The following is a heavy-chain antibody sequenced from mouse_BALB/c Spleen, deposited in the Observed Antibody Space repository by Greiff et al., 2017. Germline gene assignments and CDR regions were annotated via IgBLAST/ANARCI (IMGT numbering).Heavy chain of an antibody. CDR3: AHYYGSSYNY. CDR2: IDPSDSYT. V-gene: IGHV1-69*02. D-gene: IGHD1-1*01. J-gene: IGHJ2*01. Sequence: VQLQQSGAELVKPGASVKLSCKASGYTFTSYWMHWVKQRPGQGLEWIGEIDPSDSYTNYNQKFKGKATLTVDKSSSTAYMQLSSLTSEDSAVYYCAHYYGSSYNYWGQGTTLTVSS. CDR1: GYTFTSYW.